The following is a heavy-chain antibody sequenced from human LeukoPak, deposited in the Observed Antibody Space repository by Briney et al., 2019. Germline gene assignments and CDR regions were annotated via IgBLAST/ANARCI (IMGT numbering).Heavy chain of an antibody. CDR3: AKGRGEYSSSWPFDY. J-gene: IGHJ4*02. D-gene: IGHD6-13*01. Sequence: GGSLRLSCPASGFTFSSYAINWVRQAPGKGLEWVSAISGSGGSTYYADSVKGRFTISRDNSKNTLYLQMNSLRAEDTAVYYCAKGRGEYSSSWPFDYWGQGTLVTVSS. V-gene: IGHV3-23*01. CDR2: ISGSGGST. CDR1: GFTFSSYA.